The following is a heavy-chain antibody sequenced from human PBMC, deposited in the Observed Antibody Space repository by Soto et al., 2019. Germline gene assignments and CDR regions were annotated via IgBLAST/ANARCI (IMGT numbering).Heavy chain of an antibody. J-gene: IGHJ4*02. Sequence: EVQLLESGGGVEQPGGSLRLSCAASGFTFSSYAMSWVRQAPGKGLEWVSVISGSGDSKYYADSVKGRFTISRDNSKNTLYLQMNSLRVEDTAVYYCAKRDYGSDFDYWGQGTLVTVSS. CDR1: GFTFSSYA. CDR2: ISGSGDSK. D-gene: IGHD3-10*01. CDR3: AKRDYGSDFDY. V-gene: IGHV3-23*01.